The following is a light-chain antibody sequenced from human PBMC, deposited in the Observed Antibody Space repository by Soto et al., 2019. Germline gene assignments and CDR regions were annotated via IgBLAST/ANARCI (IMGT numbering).Light chain of an antibody. J-gene: IGKJ1*01. V-gene: IGKV3-20*01. CDR3: QQYGRSWT. CDR2: GAS. CDR1: QSVSSNY. Sequence: EIVLTQSPGTLSLSPGVRATLSCRASQSVSSNYLAWYQQKPGQAPRLLSYGASSRATGLPARFSGSGSGTDFTLTISRLEPEDFAVYYCQQYGRSWTFGQGTKVDI.